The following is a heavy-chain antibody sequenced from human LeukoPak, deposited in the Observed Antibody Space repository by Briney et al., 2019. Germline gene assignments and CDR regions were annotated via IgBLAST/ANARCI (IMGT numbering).Heavy chain of an antibody. CDR1: GGSVSSYY. D-gene: IGHD3-22*01. CDR2: IHNSGST. V-gene: IGHV4-59*02. Sequence: SETLSLTCTVSGGSVSSYYWSWIRQPPRKGLEWIGYIHNSGSTNYNASLKSRVTISVDTSKNQFSLKLSSVTAADTAVYYCAREIRAYYYDSSGYDPPNWFDPWGQGTLVTVSS. J-gene: IGHJ5*02. CDR3: AREIRAYYYDSSGYDPPNWFDP.